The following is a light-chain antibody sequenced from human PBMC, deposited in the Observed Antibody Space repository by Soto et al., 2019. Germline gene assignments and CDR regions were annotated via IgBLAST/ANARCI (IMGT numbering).Light chain of an antibody. J-gene: IGLJ3*02. V-gene: IGLV2-14*01. CDR1: SGDIGGYNY. CDR3: SSYTSSSTLWV. Sequence: QSALTQPASVSGSPGQSITISCTGTSGDIGGYNYVSWYQQHPGKAPKLMIYEVNNRPSGVSNRFSGSKSGNTASLTISGLQAEDEADYYCSSYTSSSTLWVFGGGTKLTVL. CDR2: EVN.